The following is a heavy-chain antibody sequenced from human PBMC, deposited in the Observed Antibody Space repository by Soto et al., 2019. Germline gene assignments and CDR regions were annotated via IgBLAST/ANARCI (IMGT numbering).Heavy chain of an antibody. V-gene: IGHV3-21*01. J-gene: IGHJ4*02. CDR2: ISSSSSYI. CDR1: GFTFSSYS. CDR3: ARGFRDGYNRGPLDY. Sequence: GGSLRLSCAASGFTFSSYSMNWVRQAPGKGLEWVSSISSSSSYIYYADSVKGRFTISRDNAKNSLYLQMNSLRAEDTAVYYCARGFRDGYNRGPLDYWGQGTLVTV. D-gene: IGHD5-12*01.